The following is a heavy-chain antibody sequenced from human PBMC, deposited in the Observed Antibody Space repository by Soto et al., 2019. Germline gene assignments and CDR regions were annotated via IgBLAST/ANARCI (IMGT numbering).Heavy chain of an antibody. J-gene: IGHJ6*02. CDR2: IYWDDDK. CDR1: GFSLTTSGVG. D-gene: IGHD6-25*01. CDR3: AHTSAPRLVDV. Sequence: QITLMESGPTLVKPTQPLTLTCTFSGFSLTTSGVGVGWIRQPPGKALEWLALIYWDDDKRYSPSLKSRLTITKDTSKNQVVLTMTNMDPVDTATYYCAHTSAPRLVDVWGRGTTVTVSS. V-gene: IGHV2-5*02.